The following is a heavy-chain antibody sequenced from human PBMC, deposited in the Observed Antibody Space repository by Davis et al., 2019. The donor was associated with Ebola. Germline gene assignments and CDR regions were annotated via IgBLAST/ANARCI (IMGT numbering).Heavy chain of an antibody. V-gene: IGHV5-51*01. CDR2: IYPGDSDT. J-gene: IGHJ3*02. CDR1: GYSFTSYW. Sequence: KVSCKGSGYSFTSYWIGWVRQMPGKGLEWMGIIYPGDSDTRYSPSFQGQVTISADKSISTAYLQWSSLKASDTAMYYCARRFLSAWDYYDSSGYYYDAFDIWGQGTMVTVSS. D-gene: IGHD3-22*01. CDR3: ARRFLSAWDYYDSSGYYYDAFDI.